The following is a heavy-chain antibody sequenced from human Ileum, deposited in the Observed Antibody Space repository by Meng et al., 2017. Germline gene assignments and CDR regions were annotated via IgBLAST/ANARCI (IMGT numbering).Heavy chain of an antibody. V-gene: IGHV4-39*07. CDR3: ARESRSTGIDY. CDR2: IHYSGRT. J-gene: IGHJ4*02. D-gene: IGHD1-1*01. Sequence: SETLSLTCTVSGGSIRSDIFYWGWIRQPPGRGLEWIGTIHYSGRTYYNPSLKSRVSISVDTSNNQFSLKLTSVTAADRAVYSCARESRSTGIDYWGQGKLVTVSS. CDR1: GGSIRSDIFY.